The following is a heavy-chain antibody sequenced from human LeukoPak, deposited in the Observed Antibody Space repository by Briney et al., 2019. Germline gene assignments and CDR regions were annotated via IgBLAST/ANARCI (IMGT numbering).Heavy chain of an antibody. CDR1: GDSIRSDSW. CDR3: AREKGYLMEVDV. V-gene: IGHV4-4*01. J-gene: IGHJ6*02. Sequence: GSLRLSCAVSGDSIRSDSWWIWVRQAPGKGLEWIGERYHDGRRTYNPSLKSRVSISLDESENQFSLELTSVTAADTAVYFCAREKGYLMEVDVWGQGTTVTVSS. CDR2: RYHDGRR. D-gene: IGHD6-13*01.